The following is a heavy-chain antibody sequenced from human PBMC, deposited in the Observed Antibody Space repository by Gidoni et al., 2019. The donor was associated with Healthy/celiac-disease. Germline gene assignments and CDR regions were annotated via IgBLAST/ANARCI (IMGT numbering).Heavy chain of an antibody. V-gene: IGHV3-30*18. CDR2: ISYDGSNK. Sequence: QVQLVESGGGVVQPGVSLILSCAASGFPFRSYGMHWVRQAPGKGLEWVAVISYDGSNKYYADSVKGRFTISRDNSKNTLYLQMNSLRAEDTAVYYCAKDRTAGYSSSFDYWGQGTLVTVSS. J-gene: IGHJ4*02. CDR3: AKDRTAGYSSSFDY. D-gene: IGHD6-13*01. CDR1: GFPFRSYG.